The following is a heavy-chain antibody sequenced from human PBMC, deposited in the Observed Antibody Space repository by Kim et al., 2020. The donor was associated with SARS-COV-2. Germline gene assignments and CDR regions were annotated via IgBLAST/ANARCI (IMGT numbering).Heavy chain of an antibody. CDR2: IIPIFGTA. D-gene: IGHD3-22*01. CDR1: GGTFSSYA. Sequence: SVKVSCKASGGTFSSYAISWVRQAPGQGLEWMGGIIPIFGTANYAQKFQGRVTITADESTSTAYMELSSLRSEDTAVYYCARDSSNGVTMIVVVPLDYYYYGMDVWGQGTTVTVS. CDR3: ARDSSNGVTMIVVVPLDYYYYGMDV. V-gene: IGHV1-69*13. J-gene: IGHJ6*02.